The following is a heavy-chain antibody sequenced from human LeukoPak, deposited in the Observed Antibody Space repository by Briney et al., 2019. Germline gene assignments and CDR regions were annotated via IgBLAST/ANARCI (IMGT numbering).Heavy chain of an antibody. V-gene: IGHV3-49*03. CDR1: GFIVSGDF. CDR3: TRDRGAYNLYDY. Sequence: GGSLRLSCAASGFIVSGDFMSWIRQAPGKGLEWVGFIRSKAYGETADYAASVKGRFTISRDDSKAIAYLQMNSLKTEDTAVYHCTRDRGAYNLYDYWGQGTLVTVSS. CDR2: IRSKAYGETA. J-gene: IGHJ4*02. D-gene: IGHD1-1*01.